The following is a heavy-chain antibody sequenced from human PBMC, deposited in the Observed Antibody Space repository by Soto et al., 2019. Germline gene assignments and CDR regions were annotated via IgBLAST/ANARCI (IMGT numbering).Heavy chain of an antibody. CDR2: IWYDGSNK. J-gene: IGHJ6*02. D-gene: IGHD3-10*01. Sequence: QVQLVESGGGVVQPGRSLRLSCAASGFTFSSYGMHWVRQAPGKGLEWVAVIWYDGSNKYYADSVKGRFTISRDNSKNTRYRQRNSLRAEDTAVYYGARGIGNYGMDVWGQGTTVTVSS. V-gene: IGHV3-33*01. CDR1: GFTFSSYG. CDR3: ARGIGNYGMDV.